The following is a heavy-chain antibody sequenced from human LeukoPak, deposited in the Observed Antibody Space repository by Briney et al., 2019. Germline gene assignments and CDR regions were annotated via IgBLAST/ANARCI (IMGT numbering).Heavy chain of an antibody. D-gene: IGHD2-2*01. CDR2: ISSSSSTI. CDR3: ARDSGGYCSSTSCSFAFDI. CDR1: GVTFSSYS. Sequence: PGGSLRLSCAASGVTFSSYSMNWVRQAPGKGLGWVSYISSSSSTIYYADSVKGRFTISRDNAKNSLYLQMNSLRAEDTAVYYCARDSGGYCSSTSCSFAFDIWGQGTMVTVSS. J-gene: IGHJ3*02. V-gene: IGHV3-48*01.